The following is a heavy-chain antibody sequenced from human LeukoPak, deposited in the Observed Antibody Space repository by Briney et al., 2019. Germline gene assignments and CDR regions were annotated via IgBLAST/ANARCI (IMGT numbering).Heavy chain of an antibody. J-gene: IGHJ4*02. D-gene: IGHD3-9*01. Sequence: PSETLSLTCTVSGGSISSSGYYWGWIRQPPGKGLEWIASIYYSGSTYYNPSLKSRVTISVDTSKNQFSLKLSSVTAADTAVYYCARGFLFYYDILTGYQTRYYFDYWGQGTLVTVSS. V-gene: IGHV4-39*01. CDR2: IYYSGST. CDR1: GGSISSSGYY. CDR3: ARGFLFYYDILTGYQTRYYFDY.